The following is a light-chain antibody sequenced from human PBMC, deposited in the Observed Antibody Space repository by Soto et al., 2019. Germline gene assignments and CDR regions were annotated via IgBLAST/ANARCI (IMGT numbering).Light chain of an antibody. CDR2: GAS. V-gene: IGKV3-11*01. CDR3: QQRSNWPWT. J-gene: IGKJ1*01. Sequence: EIVMTQSPATLSVSPGGIATLSFRASQSISGTLAWYQQKPGQAPRLLIHGASNRATGIPARFSGSGSGTDFTLTISSLEPEDFAVYYCQQRSNWPWTFGQGTKVDIK. CDR1: QSISGT.